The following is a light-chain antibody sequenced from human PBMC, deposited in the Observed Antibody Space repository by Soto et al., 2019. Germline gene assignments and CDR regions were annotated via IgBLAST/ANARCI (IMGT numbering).Light chain of an antibody. CDR1: SSDVGGYNH. V-gene: IGLV2-14*01. CDR3: TSYTSSSTLL. J-gene: IGLJ2*01. CDR2: EVS. Sequence: QSALTQPASVSGSPGQSIIISCTGTSSDVGGYNHVSWYQQHSDKVPKLMIYEVSNRPSGVSNRFSGSKSGNTASLTISGLQAEDEADYYCTSYTSSSTLLFGGGTKLTVL.